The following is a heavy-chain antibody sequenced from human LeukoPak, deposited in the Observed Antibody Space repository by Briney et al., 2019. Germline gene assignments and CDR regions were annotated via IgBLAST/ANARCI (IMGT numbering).Heavy chain of an antibody. CDR2: ITGSGDGT. V-gene: IGHV3-23*01. J-gene: IGHJ4*02. D-gene: IGHD6-19*01. CDR3: GKGGSSGYYLFDY. CDR1: GFTFSTYA. Sequence: GGSLRLSCAASGFTFSTYAMSWVRQAPGKGLEWVLSITGSGDGTYYADFVKGRFTISRDNSKNTLYLQMNSLRAEDTAVYYCGKGGSSGYYLFDYWGQGTLVTVSS.